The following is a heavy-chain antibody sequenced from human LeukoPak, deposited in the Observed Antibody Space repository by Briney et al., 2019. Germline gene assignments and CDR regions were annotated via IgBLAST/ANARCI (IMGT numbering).Heavy chain of an antibody. V-gene: IGHV4-39*07. D-gene: IGHD5-24*01. CDR2: IYYSGST. CDR1: SGSISTSSYY. J-gene: IGHJ4*02. CDR3: ARVFVEGATKIVDY. Sequence: SETLSLTCTVSSGSISTSSYYWGWIRQPPGKGLEWIGTIYYSGSTYYNPSLKSRVTISVDTSKNQFSLKLSSVTAADTAVYYCARVFVEGATKIVDYWGQGTLVTVSS.